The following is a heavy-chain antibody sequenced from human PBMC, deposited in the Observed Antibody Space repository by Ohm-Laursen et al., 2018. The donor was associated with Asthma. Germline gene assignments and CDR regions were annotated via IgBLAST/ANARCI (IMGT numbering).Heavy chain of an antibody. V-gene: IGHV3-21*01. CDR3: ARTGPEWELPRREYSLHH. CDR2: ISTASTFI. J-gene: IGHJ1*01. CDR1: GYTFSRYS. D-gene: IGHD1-26*01. Sequence: SLRLSCTASGYTFSRYSIHWVRQFPGKGLEWVASISTASTFIYYADSVRGRFTTSRDNAKNSVYLQMNSLRAEDTALYYCARTGPEWELPRREYSLHHWGQGTQVTVSS.